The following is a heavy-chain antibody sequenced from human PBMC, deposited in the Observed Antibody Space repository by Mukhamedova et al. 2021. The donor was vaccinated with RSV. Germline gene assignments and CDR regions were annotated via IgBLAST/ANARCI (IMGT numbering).Heavy chain of an antibody. CDR3: ARPRAKVVVTSPFDY. CDR2: ISYDGNNK. D-gene: IGHD3-22*01. Sequence: GLEWVAVISYDGNNKYYADSVKGRFTISRDNAKNTVYQQMNSLRAEDTAVYYCARPRAKVVVTSPFDYWGQGTLVTVSS. V-gene: IGHV3-30*04. J-gene: IGHJ4*02.